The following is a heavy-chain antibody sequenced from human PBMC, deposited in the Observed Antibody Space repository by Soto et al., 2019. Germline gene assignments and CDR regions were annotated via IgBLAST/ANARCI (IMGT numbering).Heavy chain of an antibody. Sequence: QLHLHQSGPGLLNPSETLSLTCSFSGGPISISPYYWGWVRQSPGKGLEWLGSMTYGGGITYYNPSLKSRVTISLDTAKNHISLRLISVTAADSGVYFCVRSAKGVCHDRGQGAVVTVSS. J-gene: IGHJ1*01. D-gene: IGHD2-8*01. CDR2: MTYGGGIT. V-gene: IGHV4-39*02. CDR1: GGPISISPYY. CDR3: VRSAKGVCHD.